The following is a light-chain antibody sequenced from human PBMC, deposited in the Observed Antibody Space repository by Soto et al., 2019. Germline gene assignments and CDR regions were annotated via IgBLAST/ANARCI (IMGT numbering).Light chain of an antibody. CDR2: GAS. CDR1: QSVSSSY. CDR3: QQYGIPPLT. Sequence: EIVLKQSPGTLSLSPGERATLSCRASQSVSSSYLAWYQQKPGQAPRLLIYGASSRATGIPDRFSGSGSGTGFTLTISRLEPEDFAVYYCQQYGIPPLTLGGGTKVDI. V-gene: IGKV3-20*01. J-gene: IGKJ4*01.